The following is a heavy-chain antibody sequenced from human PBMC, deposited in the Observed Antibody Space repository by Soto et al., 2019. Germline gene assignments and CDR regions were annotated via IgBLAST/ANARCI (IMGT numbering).Heavy chain of an antibody. Sequence: SETLSLTCTVSGGSISSYYWSWIRQPPGKGLEWIGYIYYSGSTNYNPSLKSRVTISVDTSKNRFSRKLGSVTAADTAVYYCASSIWFGEFSGWFDPWGQGTLVTVSS. V-gene: IGHV4-59*08. J-gene: IGHJ5*02. CDR2: IYYSGST. CDR3: ASSIWFGEFSGWFDP. D-gene: IGHD3-10*01. CDR1: GGSISSYY.